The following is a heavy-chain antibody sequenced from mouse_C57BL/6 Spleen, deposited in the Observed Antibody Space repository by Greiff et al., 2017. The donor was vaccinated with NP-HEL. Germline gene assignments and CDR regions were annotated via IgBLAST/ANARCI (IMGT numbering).Heavy chain of an antibody. Sequence: QVQLQQSGAELVKPGASVKLSCKASGYTFTSYWMHWVKQRPGQGLEWIGMIHPNSGSTNYNEKFKSKATLTVDKSSSTAYMQLSSLTSEDSAVYYCARSPFYFGDYWGQGTTLTVSS. CDR2: IHPNSGST. CDR3: ARSPFYFGDY. V-gene: IGHV1-64*01. D-gene: IGHD2-1*01. J-gene: IGHJ2*01. CDR1: GYTFTSYW.